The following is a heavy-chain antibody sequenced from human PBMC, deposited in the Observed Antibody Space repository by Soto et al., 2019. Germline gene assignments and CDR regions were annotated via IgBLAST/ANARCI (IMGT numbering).Heavy chain of an antibody. V-gene: IGHV3-33*01. Sequence: QMHLVESGGGVVQPGRSLTLSCVASGFTFTSYGIHWVRQAPGKGLEWVAVIWYDGSNKYYGDSVKGRFSISRDNSKNTVYLQMNGLRAEDTAVDYCARDRRFLEWLDYWGQGTLVSVSS. CDR1: GFTFTSYG. J-gene: IGHJ4*02. D-gene: IGHD3-3*01. CDR2: IWYDGSNK. CDR3: ARDRRFLEWLDY.